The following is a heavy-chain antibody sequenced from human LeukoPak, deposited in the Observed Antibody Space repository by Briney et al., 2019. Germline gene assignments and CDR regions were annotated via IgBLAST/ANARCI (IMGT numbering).Heavy chain of an antibody. CDR1: GFSFTTYW. J-gene: IGHJ4*02. CDR2: INQDGTEK. V-gene: IGHV3-7*03. D-gene: IGHD1-26*01. Sequence: GGSLRLSCAASGFSFTTYWMSWVRQAPGKGLEWVANINQDGTEKYYVDSVKGRFTISRDNAKNSLYLQMNSLRAEDTAVYYCATPDLPIVGATWPDYWGQGTLVTVSS. CDR3: ATPDLPIVGATWPDY.